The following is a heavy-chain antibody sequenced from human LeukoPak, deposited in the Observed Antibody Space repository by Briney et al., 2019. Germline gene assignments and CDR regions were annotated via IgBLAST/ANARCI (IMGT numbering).Heavy chain of an antibody. CDR3: ARGGYNIDWMKDATDY. D-gene: IGHD3-9*01. CDR1: GGSFSGYY. CDR2: INHLGST. J-gene: IGHJ4*02. Sequence: KPSETLSLTCGVYGGSFSGYYYNWIRQSPGKGVEWIAEINHLGSTNYNPSLKSRVAISIDTSENQFSLRLYSVTAADTAVYYCARGGYNIDWMKDATDYWGQGTLVTVSS. V-gene: IGHV4-34*01.